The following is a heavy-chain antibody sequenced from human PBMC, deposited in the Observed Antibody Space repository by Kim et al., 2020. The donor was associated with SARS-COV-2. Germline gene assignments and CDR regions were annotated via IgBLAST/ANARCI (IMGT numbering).Heavy chain of an antibody. Sequence: SETLSLTCTVSGGSISSYYWSWIRQPPGKGLEWIGYIYYSGSTNYNPSLKSRVTISVDTSKNQFSLKLSSVTAADTAVYYCASSPAARALYYYYYYMDVWGKGTTVTVSS. V-gene: IGHV4-59*01. CDR3: ASSPAARALYYYYYYMDV. J-gene: IGHJ6*03. CDR2: IYYSGST. D-gene: IGHD2-2*01. CDR1: GGSISSYY.